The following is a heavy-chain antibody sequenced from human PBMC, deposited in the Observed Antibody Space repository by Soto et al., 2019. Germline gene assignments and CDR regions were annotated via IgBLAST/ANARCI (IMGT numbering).Heavy chain of an antibody. Sequence: ASLKVSCKASGYTFTSYDINWVRQATGQGLEWMGWMNPNSGNTGYAQKFQGRVTMTRNTSISTAYMELSILRSEDTAVYYCARGITIFGLVIIRAYYYGIDVWGQGPPVPVS. CDR1: GYTFTSYD. CDR2: MNPNSGNT. J-gene: IGHJ6*02. D-gene: IGHD3-3*01. V-gene: IGHV1-8*01. CDR3: ARGITIFGLVIIRAYYYGIDV.